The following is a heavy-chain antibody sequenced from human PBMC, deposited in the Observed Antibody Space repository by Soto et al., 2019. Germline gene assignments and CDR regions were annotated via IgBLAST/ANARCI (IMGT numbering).Heavy chain of an antibody. CDR1: GFTFNTYV. D-gene: IGHD5-12*01. V-gene: IGHV3-23*01. CDR2: ITASGDID. J-gene: IGHJ5*02. CDR3: AKGSSREGYT. Sequence: VQLLESGGDLVQPGGSLRISCAASGFTFNTYVMTWVRQTPGKGLDWVSSITASGDIDAYSDSVRGRFTISRDNSKDTLSLHMSNLRVEDTAVYYCAKGSSREGYTWGQGTLVTVSS.